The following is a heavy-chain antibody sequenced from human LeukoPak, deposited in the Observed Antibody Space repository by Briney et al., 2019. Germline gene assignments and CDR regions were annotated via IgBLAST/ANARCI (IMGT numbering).Heavy chain of an antibody. CDR2: ISSSSSYI. J-gene: IGHJ4*02. CDR1: GFTFSSYS. D-gene: IGHD3-22*01. CDR3: ARGFSDSSGYYYFSLDY. Sequence: GGSLRLSCAASGFTFSSYSMNWVRQAPGKGLEWVSSISSSSSYIYYADSVKGRFTISRDNAKNSLYLQMNSLRAEDTAVYYCARGFSDSSGYYYFSLDYWGQGTLVTVSS. V-gene: IGHV3-21*01.